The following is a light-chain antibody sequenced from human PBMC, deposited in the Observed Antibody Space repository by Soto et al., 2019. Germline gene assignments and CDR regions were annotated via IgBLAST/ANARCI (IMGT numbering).Light chain of an antibody. J-gene: IGLJ2*01. CDR1: SSDVGGYNY. V-gene: IGLV2-11*01. CDR2: DVT. Sequence: QSVLTQPRSVSGSLGQSVTISCTGTSSDVGGYNYVSWYQHHPGKAPKLMIYDVTKRPSGVPDRFSGSKSGNTASLTISGLQAEDEADYYCCSYAGSYTLIFGGGTKLTVL. CDR3: CSYAGSYTLI.